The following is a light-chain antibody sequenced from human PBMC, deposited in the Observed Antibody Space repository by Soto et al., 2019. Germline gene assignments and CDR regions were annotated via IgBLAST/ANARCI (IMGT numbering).Light chain of an antibody. CDR2: KAS. V-gene: IGKV1-5*03. Sequence: DIQVAQSPSTLSASVGDRATITCRASQSVNGWLAWYQQKPGTAPKLLIYKASTLDRGVSSRFSGSGSGTEFTLTISSLQPEDSATYYCQQYSSYSPWLFGQGTKVEI. CDR3: QQYSSYSPWL. CDR1: QSVNGW. J-gene: IGKJ1*01.